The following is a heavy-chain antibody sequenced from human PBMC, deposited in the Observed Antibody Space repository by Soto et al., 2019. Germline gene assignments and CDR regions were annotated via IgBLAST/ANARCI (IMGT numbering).Heavy chain of an antibody. V-gene: IGHV1-69*13. CDR1: GGTFSSYA. CDR3: ARVDSARRRFDP. CDR2: IIPIFGTA. D-gene: IGHD2-2*03. Sequence: ASVKVSCKASGGTFSSYAISWVRQAPGQGLEWMGGIIPIFGTANYAQKFQGRVTITADESTSTAYMELSSLRSEDTAVYYCARVDSARRRFDPWGQGTLVTVSS. J-gene: IGHJ5*02.